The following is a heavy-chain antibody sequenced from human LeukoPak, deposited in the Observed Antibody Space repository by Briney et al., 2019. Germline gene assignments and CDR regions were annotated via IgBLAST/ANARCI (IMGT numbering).Heavy chain of an antibody. CDR3: ARPGSRGYYGTFDF. CDR2: IYPGDSDT. D-gene: IGHD3-22*01. CDR1: GYSFSNYW. Sequence: GESLKISCKGSGYSFSNYWIGWVRQMPGKGPEWMGIIYPGDSDTKYSPSFEGQVTISADKSISTAYLQWNSLKASDNALYYCARPGSRGYYGTFDFWGQGTLVTVSS. J-gene: IGHJ4*02. V-gene: IGHV5-51*01.